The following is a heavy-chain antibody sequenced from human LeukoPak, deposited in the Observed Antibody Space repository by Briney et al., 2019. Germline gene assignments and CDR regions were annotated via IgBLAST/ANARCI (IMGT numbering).Heavy chain of an antibody. D-gene: IGHD6-13*01. CDR1: GGSFSGYY. CDR2: INHSGST. Sequence: SETLSLTCAVYGGSFSGYYWSWIRQPPGKGLEWIGEINHSGSTNYNPSLKSRVTISVDTSKNQFSLKLSSVTAADTAVYYCARHNGSRWYVAHFDYWGQGTLVTVSS. CDR3: ARHNGSRWYVAHFDY. J-gene: IGHJ4*02. V-gene: IGHV4-34*01.